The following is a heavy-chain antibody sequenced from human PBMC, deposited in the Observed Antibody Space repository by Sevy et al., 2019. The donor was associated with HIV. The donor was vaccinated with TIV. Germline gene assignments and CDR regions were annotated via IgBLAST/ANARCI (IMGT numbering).Heavy chain of an antibody. CDR3: TRGRHGGGMDV. J-gene: IGHJ6*02. V-gene: IGHV1-24*01. Sequence: AAVKVSCKVYGYTLTELSMHWVGQAPGKGLERMGCFDPEDGEAIYAQSFQGRVTLTEDTSTDTAYMELSGLRSDDTAVYYCTRGRHGGGMDVWGQGTPVTVSS. CDR1: GYTLTELS. D-gene: IGHD2-15*01. CDR2: FDPEDGEA.